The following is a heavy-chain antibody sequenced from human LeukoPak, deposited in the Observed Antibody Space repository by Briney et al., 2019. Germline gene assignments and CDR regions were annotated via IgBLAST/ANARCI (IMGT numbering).Heavy chain of an antibody. Sequence: SETLSLTCTVSAGSISGYYWSWIRQTPGERLEWMATIFSTGNTNYNPSFHSRGRITVGTSKNQFFYILRSGTRAEATVDYCGGYTPAPMGGAATFDHWGQGTLVTVSS. J-gene: IGHJ4*02. D-gene: IGHD6-13*01. CDR3: GGYTPAPMGGAATFDH. CDR1: AGSISGYY. CDR2: IFSTGNT. V-gene: IGHV4-59*01.